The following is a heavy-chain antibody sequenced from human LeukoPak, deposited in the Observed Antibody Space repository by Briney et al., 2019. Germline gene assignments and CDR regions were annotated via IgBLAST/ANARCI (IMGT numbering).Heavy chain of an antibody. CDR2: ITSRDGTT. J-gene: IGHJ5*02. CDR3: ARDRPNYYGSDGHYYRRDGDH. Sequence: PGGSLRLSCEASGFTFSIYAMSWVRQTPGKWLQWVSSITSRDGTTYYADSVKGRFTISRDNSENTLYLRMSSLRAEDTAIYYCARDRPNYYGSDGHYYRRDGDHWGQGTLVTVSS. CDR1: GFTFSIYA. D-gene: IGHD3-22*01. V-gene: IGHV3-23*01.